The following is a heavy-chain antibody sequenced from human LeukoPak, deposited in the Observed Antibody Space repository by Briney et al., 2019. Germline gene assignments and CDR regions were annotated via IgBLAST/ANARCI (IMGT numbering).Heavy chain of an antibody. Sequence: SETLSLTWTVSGGSISSGDYYWSWIRQPPGKGLEWIGYIYYSGSTYYNPSLKSRVTISVDTSKNQFSLKLSSVTAADTAVYYCARWSGSVTARNYYYYMDVWGEGTTVTVSS. J-gene: IGHJ6*03. CDR1: GGSISSGDYY. D-gene: IGHD6-6*01. CDR2: IYYSGST. CDR3: ARWSGSVTARNYYYYMDV. V-gene: IGHV4-30-4*08.